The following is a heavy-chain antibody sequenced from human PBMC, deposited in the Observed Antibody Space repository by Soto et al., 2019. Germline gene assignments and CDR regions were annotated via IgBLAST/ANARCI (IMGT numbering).Heavy chain of an antibody. Sequence: AAVKVSCKASGYTFTGYYLHWVRQAPGEGLEWMGWINPNSGGTNYSRKFRGRVTMTRDTSITTAYMELRSLTSDDTAVYYCERDVHNITETKGLDYCGQGPLVTVSS. CDR1: GYTFTGYY. CDR3: ERDVHNITETKGLDY. V-gene: IGHV1-2*02. D-gene: IGHD1-20*01. J-gene: IGHJ4*02. CDR2: INPNSGGT.